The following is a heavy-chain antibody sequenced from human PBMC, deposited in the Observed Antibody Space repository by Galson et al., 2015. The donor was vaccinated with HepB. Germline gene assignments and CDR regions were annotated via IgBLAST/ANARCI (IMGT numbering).Heavy chain of an antibody. CDR2: ISFDGSNK. V-gene: IGHV3-30*04. CDR3: ARDIYSAYSGYGYYFDY. CDR1: GFTFSSHA. J-gene: IGHJ4*02. D-gene: IGHD5-12*01. Sequence: SLRLSCAASGFTFSSHAMHWVRQAPGKGLEWVAVISFDGSNKYYADSVQGRFTISRDNSKNTLNLQMNTLRPEDTAVYYCARDIYSAYSGYGYYFDYWGQGTLVTVSS.